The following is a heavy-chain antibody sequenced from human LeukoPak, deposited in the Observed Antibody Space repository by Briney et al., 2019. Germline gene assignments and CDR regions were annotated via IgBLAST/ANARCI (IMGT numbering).Heavy chain of an antibody. J-gene: IGHJ4*02. D-gene: IGHD6-13*01. CDR2: ISSGSSTI. CDR3: ARGGYYYEN. CDR1: GLTSSSNS. V-gene: IGHV3-48*02. Sequence: PGGSLRLSCSASGLTSSSNSMNWVRQAPGKGLEWVSYISSGSSTIYNAHSVKGRFTISRDNAKNSLYLQMNSLRDEDTAVYYCARGGYYYENWGQGTLVTVSS.